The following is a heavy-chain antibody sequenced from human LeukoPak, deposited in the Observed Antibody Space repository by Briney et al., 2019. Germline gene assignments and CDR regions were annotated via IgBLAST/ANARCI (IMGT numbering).Heavy chain of an antibody. J-gene: IGHJ4*02. CDR1: GFTVSSNY. CDR3: ARGGTPGYSSGRIDY. V-gene: IGHV3-53*04. D-gene: IGHD6-19*01. Sequence: GALRLSCLASGFTVSSNYMSWVRQAPGKGLEWVSVIYSAGNTYYADSVKGRFTISRHNSKNTLYLQMNSLRVEDTAVYYCARGGTPGYSSGRIDYWGQGTLVTASS. CDR2: IYSAGNT.